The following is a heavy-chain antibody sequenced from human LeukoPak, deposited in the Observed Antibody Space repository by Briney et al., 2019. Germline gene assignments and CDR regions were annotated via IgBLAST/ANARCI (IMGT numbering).Heavy chain of an antibody. V-gene: IGHV4-59*08. Sequence: SETLSLTCTVSGGSISSYYWSWIRQPPGKGLEWIGYIYYSGSTNYNPSLKSRVTISVDTSKNQFSLKLSSVSAADTAVYYCARHMGLGYSYGYPYFDYWGQGTLVTVSS. J-gene: IGHJ4*02. CDR1: GGSISSYY. D-gene: IGHD5-18*01. CDR2: IYYSGST. CDR3: ARHMGLGYSYGYPYFDY.